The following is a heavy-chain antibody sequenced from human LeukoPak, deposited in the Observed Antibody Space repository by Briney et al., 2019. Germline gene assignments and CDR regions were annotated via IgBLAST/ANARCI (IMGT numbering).Heavy chain of an antibody. Sequence: SETLSLTCAVYGGSFSGYYWSWIRQPPGKGLEWIGEINHGGSTNYNPSLKSRVTISVDTSKNQFSLKLSSVTAADTAVYYCARRGRKGWLQLGGFDYWGQGTLVTVSS. V-gene: IGHV4-34*01. CDR2: INHGGST. CDR1: GGSFSGYY. CDR3: ARRGRKGWLQLGGFDY. D-gene: IGHD5-24*01. J-gene: IGHJ4*02.